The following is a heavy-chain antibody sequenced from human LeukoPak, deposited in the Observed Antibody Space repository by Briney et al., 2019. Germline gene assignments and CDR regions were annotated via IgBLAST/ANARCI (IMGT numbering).Heavy chain of an antibody. CDR3: TRVPIGYNYGYDY. D-gene: IGHD5-24*01. Sequence: KPSETLSLTCTVSGGSVNSDNYYWSWIRQPPGKGLEWIGYIYYSGSTNYNPSLKSRVTISVDTSKNKFSLKLGSVTAADTAVYYCTRVPIGYNYGYDYWGQGTLVTVSS. J-gene: IGHJ4*02. V-gene: IGHV4-61*01. CDR2: IYYSGST. CDR1: GGSVNSDNYY.